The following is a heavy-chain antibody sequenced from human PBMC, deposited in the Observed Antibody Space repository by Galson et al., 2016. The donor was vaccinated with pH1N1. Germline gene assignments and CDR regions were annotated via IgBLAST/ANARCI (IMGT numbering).Heavy chain of an antibody. V-gene: IGHV3-23*01. CDR2: ISGSGGRT. D-gene: IGHD2-15*01. CDR3: AKKRGQGGVVDAFDY. Sequence: SLRLSCAASGFAFSSYAMNWVRQAPGKGLEWVSGISGSGGRTYYADSVKGRFTISRDNSKNTLYLQMNSLSTEDTAVYYCAKKRGQGGVVDAFDYWGQGTLVTVSS. J-gene: IGHJ4*02. CDR1: GFAFSSYA.